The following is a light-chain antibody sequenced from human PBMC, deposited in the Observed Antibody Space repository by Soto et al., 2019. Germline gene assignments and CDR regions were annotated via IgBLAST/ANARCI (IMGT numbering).Light chain of an antibody. J-gene: IGLJ1*01. V-gene: IGLV2-23*02. CDR2: EVN. CDR1: SSDFGNYNL. Sequence: QSVLTQPASVSGSPGQSITISCTGTSSDFGNYNLVSWYQQHPDKVPKLILFEVNKRPSGVSGRFSGSKSGNTASLTISGLQAEDEADYYCCSFTSSNTHVFGTGTKVTVL. CDR3: CSFTSSNTHV.